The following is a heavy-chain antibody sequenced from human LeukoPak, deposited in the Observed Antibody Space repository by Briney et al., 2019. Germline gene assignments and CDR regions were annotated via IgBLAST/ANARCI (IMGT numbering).Heavy chain of an antibody. CDR1: GGSISSYD. V-gene: IGHV4-4*07. CDR3: ARENSGSYREFDY. CDR2: IFTSWST. D-gene: IGHD1-26*01. J-gene: IGHJ4*02. Sequence: SETLSLTCTVSGGSISSYDWSWIRQPPGQGLEWIGRIFTSWSTNYNASLKSRVSMSVDPSKNKFSLKLSSVAAADTAVFYCARENSGSYREFDYWGQGTLVTVSS.